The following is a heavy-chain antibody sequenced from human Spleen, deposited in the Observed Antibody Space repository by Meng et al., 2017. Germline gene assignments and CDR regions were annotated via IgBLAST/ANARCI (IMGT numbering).Heavy chain of an antibody. CDR2: ISSSSSHI. Sequence: GESLKISCAASGFSVSHNYMSWVRQAPGKGLEWVSSISSSSSHIYYADSVKGRFTVSRDNAKKSLYLQMNSLRAEDTAVYYCVRVAAFGYNNTWYNWFDPWGQGTLVTVSS. CDR1: GFSVSHNY. V-gene: IGHV3-21*01. J-gene: IGHJ5*02. CDR3: VRVAAFGYNNTWYNWFDP. D-gene: IGHD6-13*01.